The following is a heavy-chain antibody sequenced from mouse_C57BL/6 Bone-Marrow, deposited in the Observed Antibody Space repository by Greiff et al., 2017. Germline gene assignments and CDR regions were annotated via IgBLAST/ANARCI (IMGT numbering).Heavy chain of an antibody. CDR2: ISYDGSN. D-gene: IGHD3-2*02. V-gene: IGHV3-6*01. CDR3: ARGSGYREAWFAY. CDR1: GYSITSGYY. J-gene: IGHJ3*01. Sequence: EVQLQQSGPGLVKPSQSLSLTCSVTGYSITSGYYWNWIRQFPGNKLEWMGYISYDGSNNYNPSLKNRISLTRDTSKNQFFLKLNSVTTEDTATYSCARGSGYREAWFAYWGQGTLVTVSA.